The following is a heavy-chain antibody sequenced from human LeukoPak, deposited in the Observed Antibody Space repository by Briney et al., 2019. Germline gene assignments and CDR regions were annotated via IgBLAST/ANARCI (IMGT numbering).Heavy chain of an antibody. D-gene: IGHD3-10*01. CDR1: GFSVSSNF. Sequence: GGSLRLSCAASGFSVSSNFMSWVRQTPGKGLEWVSVIYSDGTTYYEDSVKGRFTVSRDKSKNTLSLQMNSLRAEDTAVYYCAREKGRGVISPYFDCWGQGTLVTVSS. V-gene: IGHV3-53*01. CDR3: AREKGRGVISPYFDC. J-gene: IGHJ4*01. CDR2: IYSDGTT.